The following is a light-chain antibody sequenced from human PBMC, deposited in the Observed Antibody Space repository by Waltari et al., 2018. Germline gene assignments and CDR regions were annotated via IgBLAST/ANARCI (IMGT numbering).Light chain of an antibody. J-gene: IGLJ2*01. V-gene: IGLV2-23*02. CDR1: SSDVGSYNL. CDR3: CSYAGSSTHVV. Sequence: QSALTQPASVSGSPGQSITISCTGTSSDVGSYNLVSWYQQHPGKAPKLMIYEVSKRPSGVSNRFSGAESGNTASLTISGLQAEDEADDYCCSYAGSSTHVVFGGGTKLTVL. CDR2: EVS.